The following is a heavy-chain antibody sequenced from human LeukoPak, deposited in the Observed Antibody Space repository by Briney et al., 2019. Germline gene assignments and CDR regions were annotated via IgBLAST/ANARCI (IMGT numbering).Heavy chain of an antibody. CDR3: ARVSFDAPTL. Sequence: PGGSLRLSCAASGFTFSNYWMSWVRQAPGKGLEWVSSISSDGFYKHYADSVKGRFTISRDNAKKSLYLQMNSLRAEDTAIYYCARVSFDAPTLWGQGILVTVSS. CDR1: GFTFSNYW. J-gene: IGHJ4*02. CDR2: ISSDGFYK. D-gene: IGHD3-9*01. V-gene: IGHV3-21*01.